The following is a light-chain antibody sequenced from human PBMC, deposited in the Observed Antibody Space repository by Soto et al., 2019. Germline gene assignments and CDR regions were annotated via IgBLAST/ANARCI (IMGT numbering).Light chain of an antibody. J-gene: IGLJ1*01. CDR1: SSDFGAYNY. V-gene: IGLV2-14*01. CDR2: DVT. Sequence: QSALPQPASVSGPPGQSITISCTGTSSDFGAYNYVSWYQHHPGKAPRLVIYDVTNRPSGISDRFSGSKSGNTASLTISGLLAEDEADYYCTSYTSISTYVFGTGTKLTVL. CDR3: TSYTSISTYV.